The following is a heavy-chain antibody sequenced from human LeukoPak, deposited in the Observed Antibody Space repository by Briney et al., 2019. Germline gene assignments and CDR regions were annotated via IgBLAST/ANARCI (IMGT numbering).Heavy chain of an antibody. CDR1: GYRFDTFG. V-gene: IGHV1-18*01. CDR2: VSGHDGST. D-gene: IGHD5-24*01. Sequence: ASVKVSRKASGYRFDTFGISWVRQAPGQGLEWMGWVSGHDGSTQYTQKFQERVTMTTEKSRSTAYLELRALRSDDTAVYYCAKTRAHNLDVWGQGTTVIVSS. J-gene: IGHJ6*02. CDR3: AKTRAHNLDV.